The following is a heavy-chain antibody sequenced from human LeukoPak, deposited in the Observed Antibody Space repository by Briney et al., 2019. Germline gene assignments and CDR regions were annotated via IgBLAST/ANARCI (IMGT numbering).Heavy chain of an antibody. V-gene: IGHV3-23*01. J-gene: IGHJ4*02. D-gene: IGHD5-18*01. CDR2: ISASGGST. CDR3: AKRWTQLWLRSPFYFDY. Sequence: TGGSLRLSCAASGFTFSSSAMSWVRQVPGKGLEWVSGISASGGSTYYADSVRGRFTISRDNSKNTLYVQMNSLRGEDTAVYYCAKRWTQLWLRSPFYFDYWGQGTLVTVSS. CDR1: GFTFSSSA.